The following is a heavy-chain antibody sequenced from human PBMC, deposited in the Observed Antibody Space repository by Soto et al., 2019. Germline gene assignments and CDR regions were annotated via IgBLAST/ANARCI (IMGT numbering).Heavy chain of an antibody. CDR3: ARGQEGLVATH. CDR2: IKDGGST. CDR1: GGSFTGYY. D-gene: IGHD5-12*01. J-gene: IGHJ4*02. Sequence: QVQLQQWGAGLLKPSETLSLTCAVNGGSFTGYYWSWVRQPPGKGLEWIGEIKDGGSTNYRPSLRSRVTISADTSKKQFSLKVTSVTAADTAVYYCARGQEGLVATHWDQGTLVTVSS. V-gene: IGHV4-34*01.